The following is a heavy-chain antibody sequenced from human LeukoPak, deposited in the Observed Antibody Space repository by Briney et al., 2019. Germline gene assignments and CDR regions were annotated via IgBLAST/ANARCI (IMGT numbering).Heavy chain of an antibody. CDR1: GFTFSTYN. Sequence: GRSLRLSCAASGFTFSTYNMNWVRQAPGKGLEWVSSITSSSSYIYYADSVKGRFTISRDNAKNSLYLQMNSLRAEDTAVYYCARDYRQYYYDSSGPDAFDIWGQGTMVTVSS. J-gene: IGHJ3*02. D-gene: IGHD3-22*01. V-gene: IGHV3-21*01. CDR2: ITSSSSYI. CDR3: ARDYRQYYYDSSGPDAFDI.